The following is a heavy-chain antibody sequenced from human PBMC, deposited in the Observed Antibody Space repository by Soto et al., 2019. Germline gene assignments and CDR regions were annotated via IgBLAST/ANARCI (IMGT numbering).Heavy chain of an antibody. D-gene: IGHD1-1*01. V-gene: IGHV1-69*13. Sequence: SVKVSCKASGGTFSSYAISWVRQAPEQGLEWMGGITPIFGTANYAQKFQGRVTITADESTSTAYMELSSLRSEDTAVYYCARGKKLERRRYYYYYGMDVWGQGTTVTVSS. CDR2: ITPIFGTA. J-gene: IGHJ6*02. CDR3: ARGKKLERRRYYYYYGMDV. CDR1: GGTFSSYA.